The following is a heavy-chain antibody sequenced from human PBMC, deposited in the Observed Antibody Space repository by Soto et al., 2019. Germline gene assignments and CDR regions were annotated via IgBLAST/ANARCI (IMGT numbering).Heavy chain of an antibody. CDR1: GYTFTSYG. CDR2: ISAYNGNT. D-gene: IGHD3-3*01. J-gene: IGHJ4*02. Sequence: GASVKVSCKASGYTFTSYGISWVRQAPGQGLEWMGWISAYNGNTNYAQKLQGRVTMTTDTSTSTAYMELRSLRSDDTAVYYCARGQVSFGVVIGSYDYWGQGTLVTVSS. V-gene: IGHV1-18*01. CDR3: ARGQVSFGVVIGSYDY.